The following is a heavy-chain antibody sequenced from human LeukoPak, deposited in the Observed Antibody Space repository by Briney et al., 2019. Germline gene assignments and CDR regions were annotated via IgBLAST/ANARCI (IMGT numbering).Heavy chain of an antibody. J-gene: IGHJ2*01. V-gene: IGHV3-21*01. CDR1: GFTFSSYS. Sequence: GGSLRLSCAASGFTFSSYSMNWVRQAPGKGLKWVSSISSSSSYIYYADSVKGRFTISRDNAKNSLYLQMNSLRAEDTAVYYCARVPERTCYYDSSGYTPPDLWGRGTLVTVSS. CDR2: ISSSSSYI. CDR3: ARVPERTCYYDSSGYTPPDL. D-gene: IGHD3-22*01.